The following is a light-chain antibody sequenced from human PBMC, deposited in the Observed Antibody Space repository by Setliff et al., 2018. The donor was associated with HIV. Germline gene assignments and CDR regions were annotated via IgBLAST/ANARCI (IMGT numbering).Light chain of an antibody. CDR1: SSDVGGYDL. CDR2: EVS. CDR3: SSYAGSSFYV. Sequence: QSVLAQPASVSGSPGQSITISCNGTSSDVGGYDLVSWYQQHPGKVPKIMIYEVSNRPSGVSNRFSGSKSGNTASLTVSGLQAEDEADYYCSSYAGSSFYVFGTGTKVTVL. J-gene: IGLJ1*01. V-gene: IGLV2-14*01.